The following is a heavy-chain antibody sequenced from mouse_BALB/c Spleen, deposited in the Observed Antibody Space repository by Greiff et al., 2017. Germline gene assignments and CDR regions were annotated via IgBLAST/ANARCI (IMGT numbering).Heavy chain of an antibody. J-gene: IGHJ2*01. D-gene: IGHD2-3*01. V-gene: IGHV3-8*02. CDR1: GYSITSCY. CDR3: GRWLLRGYYFDY. Sequence: DVQLQQSGPSLVKPSQTLSLTCSATGYSITSCYWNWIRNFPGHKLEYMGYISYSGSTSYYPSLKSRISTTRDTSKNQYYLQLNSVTTEDTATYYCGRWLLRGYYFDYWGQGTTLTVSS. CDR2: ISYSGST.